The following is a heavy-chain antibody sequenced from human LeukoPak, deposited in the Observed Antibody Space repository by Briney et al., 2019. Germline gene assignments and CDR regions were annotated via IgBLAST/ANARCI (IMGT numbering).Heavy chain of an antibody. CDR2: IWYDGSKK. Sequence: GGSLRLSCAASGFSFSSYGMHWVRQAPGKGLEWVAVIWYDGSKKYYADSVKGRFIISRDNSRNTLYLQMNSLRVEDTTVYYCARVHDSSGYHCFDYWGQGTLVTVSS. CDR3: ARVHDSSGYHCFDY. J-gene: IGHJ4*02. D-gene: IGHD3-22*01. CDR1: GFSFSSYG. V-gene: IGHV3-33*01.